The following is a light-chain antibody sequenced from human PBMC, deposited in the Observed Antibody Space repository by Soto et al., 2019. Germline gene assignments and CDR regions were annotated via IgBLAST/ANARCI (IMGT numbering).Light chain of an antibody. J-gene: IGLJ2*01. CDR2: AND. CDR1: SSNIGAGYD. CDR3: GAWDSSLHAGV. V-gene: IGLV1-40*01. Sequence: QSVLTQPPSVSGAPGQRVTISCTGSSSNIGAGYDVHWYQQLPGTAPKLLIYANDNRPSGVPDRFSGSKSGTSATLVITGLQTGDEADYYCGAWDSSLHAGVFGGGTKLTVL.